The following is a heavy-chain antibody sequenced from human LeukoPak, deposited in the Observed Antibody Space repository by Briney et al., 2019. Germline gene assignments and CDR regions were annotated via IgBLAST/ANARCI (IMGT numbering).Heavy chain of an antibody. J-gene: IGHJ4*02. V-gene: IGHV5-51*01. CDR2: IYPGDSDT. D-gene: IGHD3-9*01. CDR3: ARGGYDILSAPDY. Sequence: GESLKISCKGSGYSFTSYWIGLVRQMPGKGLEWIGIIYPGDSDTRYSPSFQGQVTISADKSISTAYLQWSSLKASDTAMYYCARGGYDILSAPDYWGQGTLVTVSS. CDR1: GYSFTSYW.